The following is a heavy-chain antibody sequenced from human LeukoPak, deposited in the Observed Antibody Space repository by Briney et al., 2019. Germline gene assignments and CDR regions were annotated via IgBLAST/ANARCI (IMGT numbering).Heavy chain of an antibody. CDR1: DYIFSGHF. Sequence: VASVKVSCKASDYIFSGHFIHWVRQAPGQGLEWIGRIDPNSGGTSFAPKFQGRVTMTRDTSISTAYMEVTRLTSDDTAAYYCARRPPMSAADNWLDPWGQGTLVTVSS. J-gene: IGHJ5*02. CDR3: ARRPPMSAADNWLDP. V-gene: IGHV1-2*06. D-gene: IGHD6-13*01. CDR2: IDPNSGGT.